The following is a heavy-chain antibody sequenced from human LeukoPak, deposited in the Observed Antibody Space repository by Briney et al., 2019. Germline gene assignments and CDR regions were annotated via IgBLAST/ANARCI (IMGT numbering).Heavy chain of an antibody. Sequence: ASVKVSCKASGYTFTGYYMHWVRQAPGQGLEWMGWINPNSGGTNYAQKFQGRVTMTRDTSISTAYMELSRPRSDDTAVYYCARDRKVGYYYDSSGYYLSPWGQGTLVTVSS. CDR2: INPNSGGT. V-gene: IGHV1-2*02. D-gene: IGHD3-22*01. CDR3: ARDRKVGYYYDSSGYYLSP. CDR1: GYTFTGYY. J-gene: IGHJ5*02.